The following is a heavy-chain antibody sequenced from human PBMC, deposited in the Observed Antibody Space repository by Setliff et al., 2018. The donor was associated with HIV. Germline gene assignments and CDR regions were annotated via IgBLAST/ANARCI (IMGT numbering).Heavy chain of an antibody. J-gene: IGHJ5*02. CDR1: GVSINRTDHY. V-gene: IGHV4-39*01. D-gene: IGHD2-21*01. CDR2: VSQSGST. Sequence: PSETLSLTCSVSGVSINRTDHYWVWIRQSPGKRLEWIGSVSQSGSTYYNPSLKSRITISVDRSKNLFSLKLISVTAADQGVYYCARVPVAGANWFDPWGLGTLVTVSS. CDR3: ARVPVAGANWFDP.